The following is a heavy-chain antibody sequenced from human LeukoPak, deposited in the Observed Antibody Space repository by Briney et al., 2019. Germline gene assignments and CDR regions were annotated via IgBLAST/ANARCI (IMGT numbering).Heavy chain of an antibody. V-gene: IGHV3-20*04. D-gene: IGHD3-3*01. CDR1: GFTFDKYG. Sequence: GGSLRLSCAASGFTFDKYGMNWVRQAPGKGLEWVSGINWNGGSAGYADSVKGRFTISRDNAKNSLYLQMNSLRAEDTAFYYCARDRQGSTIFGVVLWFDPWGQGTLVTVSS. CDR2: INWNGGSA. J-gene: IGHJ5*02. CDR3: ARDRQGSTIFGVVLWFDP.